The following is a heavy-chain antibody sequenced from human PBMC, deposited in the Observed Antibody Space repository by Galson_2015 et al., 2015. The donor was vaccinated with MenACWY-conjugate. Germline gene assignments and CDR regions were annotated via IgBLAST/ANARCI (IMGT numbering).Heavy chain of an antibody. CDR1: GYTFTVYG. D-gene: IGHD2/OR15-2a*01. J-gene: IGHJ4*02. V-gene: IGHV1-18*04. CDR3: ARDHLYCNSAGCICSGHTLES. Sequence: SVKVSCKASGYTFTVYGINWVRQAPGQGLKWMGWISTNNGNTAFAQKFQGRVTMTRETSTSTVYMELRSFRSYDTAMYYCARDHLYCNSAGCICSGHTLESWGPGTLVTVSS. CDR2: ISTNNGNT.